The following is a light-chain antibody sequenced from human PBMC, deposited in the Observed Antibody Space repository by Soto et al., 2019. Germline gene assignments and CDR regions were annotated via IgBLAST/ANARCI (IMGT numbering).Light chain of an antibody. CDR1: QSVSSNY. CDR3: QQYGNSPPET. Sequence: ETSLTQSPGTPSLPPGERATLSCRASQSVSSNYLAGYQQKPGQAPRLLIYRASSRATGIPDRFRGSGSGTDFTLTISRLEPEDFAVYYCQQYGNSPPETFGQGTRLEIK. V-gene: IGKV3-20*01. J-gene: IGKJ5*01. CDR2: RAS.